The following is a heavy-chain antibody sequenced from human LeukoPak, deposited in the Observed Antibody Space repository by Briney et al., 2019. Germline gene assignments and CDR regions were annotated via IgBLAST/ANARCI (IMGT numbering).Heavy chain of an antibody. CDR1: GFTFSSYW. D-gene: IGHD2-15*01. V-gene: IGHV3-7*01. CDR3: ARDAAAVEKGSGIYYYMDV. Sequence: HPGGSLRLSCAASGFTFSSYWMSWVRQAPGKGLEWVANIKQDGSEKYYVDSVKGRFTISRDNAKNSLYLQMNSLRAEDTAVYYCARDAAAVEKGSGIYYYMDVWGKGTTVTVSS. CDR2: IKQDGSEK. J-gene: IGHJ6*03.